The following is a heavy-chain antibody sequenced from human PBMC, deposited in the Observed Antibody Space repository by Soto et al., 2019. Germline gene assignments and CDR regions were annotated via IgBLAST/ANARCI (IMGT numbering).Heavy chain of an antibody. CDR1: GFTLSSYA. J-gene: IGHJ4*02. V-gene: IGHV3-23*01. D-gene: IGHD3-10*01. Sequence: GGSLRLSCAASGFTLSSYAMSWVRQAPGKGLEWVSTFSGTGGYTYYADSVKGRFTISRDNSKNTLYLQMNSLRAEDTAVYYCAKDLRVNGYLDYWGQGTLVTVSS. CDR3: AKDLRVNGYLDY. CDR2: FSGTGGYT.